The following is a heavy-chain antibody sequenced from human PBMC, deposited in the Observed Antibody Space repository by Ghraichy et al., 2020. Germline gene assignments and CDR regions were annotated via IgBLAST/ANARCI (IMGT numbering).Heavy chain of an antibody. D-gene: IGHD3-10*01. Sequence: GGSLRLSCAASGFTFSSDAMSWVRQAPGKGLEWVSAISGSGGSTYYADSVKGRFTISRDNSKNTLYLQMNSLRAEDTAVYYCAKDPRLWFGPPGAFDIWGQGTMVTVSS. CDR3: AKDPRLWFGPPGAFDI. J-gene: IGHJ3*02. CDR1: GFTFSSDA. V-gene: IGHV3-23*01. CDR2: ISGSGGST.